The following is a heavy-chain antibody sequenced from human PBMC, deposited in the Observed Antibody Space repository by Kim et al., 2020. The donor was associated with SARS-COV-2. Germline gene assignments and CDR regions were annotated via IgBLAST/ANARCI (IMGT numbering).Heavy chain of an antibody. J-gene: IGHJ4*02. CDR3: AKYPGYCSGGSCSSVPSSYFDY. V-gene: IGHV3-23*01. CDR2: ISGSGGST. D-gene: IGHD2-15*01. CDR1: GFTFSSYA. Sequence: GGSLRLSCAASGFTFSSYAMSWVRQAPGKGLEWVSAISGSGGSTYYADSVKGRFTISRDNSKNTLYLQMNSLRAEDTAVYYCAKYPGYCSGGSCSSVPSSYFDYWGQGTLVTVSS.